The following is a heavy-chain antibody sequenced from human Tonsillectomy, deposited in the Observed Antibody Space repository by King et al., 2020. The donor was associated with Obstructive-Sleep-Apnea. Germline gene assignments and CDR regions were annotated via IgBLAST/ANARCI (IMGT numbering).Heavy chain of an antibody. CDR3: ARGSSALYVGRWFDP. D-gene: IGHD6-19*01. CDR1: GDTFNGYY. J-gene: IGHJ5*02. Sequence: VQLVQSGAEVKKPGTSVNVSCKASGDTFNGYYIHWVRQAPGQGLEWMGWIDPNSGGRKYAQKFQGRVTMTRDTSISTACLELSSLTSDDTAVYYCARGSSALYVGRWFDPWGQGTLVTVSS. CDR2: IDPNSGGR. V-gene: IGHV1-2*02.